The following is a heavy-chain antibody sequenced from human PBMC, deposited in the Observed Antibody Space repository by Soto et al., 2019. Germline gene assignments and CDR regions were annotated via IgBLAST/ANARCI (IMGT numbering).Heavy chain of an antibody. CDR1: GGSISSGGYY. D-gene: IGHD6-19*01. V-gene: IGHV4-31*03. CDR3: ARVKASGWLNWFDP. Sequence: SETLSLTCTVSGGSISSGGYYWSWIRQHPGKGLEWIGYIYYSGSTYYNPSLKSRVAISVDTSKNQFSLKLSSVTAADTAVYYCARVKASGWLNWFDPWGQGTLVTVSS. J-gene: IGHJ5*02. CDR2: IYYSGST.